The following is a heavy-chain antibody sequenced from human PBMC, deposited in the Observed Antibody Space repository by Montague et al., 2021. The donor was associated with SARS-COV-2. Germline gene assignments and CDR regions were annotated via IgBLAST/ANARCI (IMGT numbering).Heavy chain of an antibody. Sequence: ETLSLTCTVSGGSISTYYWSWIRQPPGKRLEWIGYIYYSGSTNYNPSLKSRVTISVDTSKNQFSLKLSSVTAADTAVYYCARHGPFVVVTAIHDTFDIWGQGTMVTVSS. CDR2: IYYSGST. D-gene: IGHD2-21*02. CDR1: GGSISTYY. CDR3: ARHGPFVVVTAIHDTFDI. V-gene: IGHV4-59*08. J-gene: IGHJ3*02.